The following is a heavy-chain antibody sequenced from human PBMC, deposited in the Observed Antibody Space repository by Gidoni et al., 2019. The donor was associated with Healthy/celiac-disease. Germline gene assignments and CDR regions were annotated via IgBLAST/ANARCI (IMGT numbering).Heavy chain of an antibody. Sequence: QVQLQESGPGLVKPSETLSLTCTVSGGSISSYYWSWIRQPPGKGLEWIGYIYYSGSTNYNPSLKSRVTISVDTSKNQFSLKLSSVTAADTAVYYCAREEGGDYYDSSGYSWFDPWGQGTLVTVSS. V-gene: IGHV4-59*01. CDR3: AREEGGDYYDSSGYSWFDP. J-gene: IGHJ5*02. CDR2: IYYSGST. CDR1: GGSISSYY. D-gene: IGHD3-22*01.